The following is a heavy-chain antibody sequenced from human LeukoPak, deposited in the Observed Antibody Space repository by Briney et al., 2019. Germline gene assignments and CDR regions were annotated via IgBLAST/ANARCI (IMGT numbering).Heavy chain of an antibody. J-gene: IGHJ4*02. Sequence: PSETLSLTCTVYGGSFSGYYWSWIRQPPGKGLEWIGEINHSGSTNYNPSLKSRVIISVDTSKNQFSLKLSSVTAADTAVYYCARRRGYSYGYGRWGQGTLVTVSS. D-gene: IGHD5-18*01. CDR1: GGSFSGYY. CDR2: INHSGST. CDR3: ARRRGYSYGYGR. V-gene: IGHV4-34*01.